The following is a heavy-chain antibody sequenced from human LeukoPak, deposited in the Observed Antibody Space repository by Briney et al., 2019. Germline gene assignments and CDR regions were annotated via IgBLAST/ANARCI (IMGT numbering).Heavy chain of an antibody. CDR3: ATTMVRGVMTAY. Sequence: PGGTLRLSCAASGFTFSSYGMSWVRQAPAKGLEWVSAISGSGGSTYYADSVKGRFTISRDNSKNTLYLQMNSLRAEDTAVYYCATTMVRGVMTAYWGQGTLVTVSS. V-gene: IGHV3-23*01. J-gene: IGHJ4*02. CDR2: ISGSGGST. CDR1: GFTFSSYG. D-gene: IGHD3-10*01.